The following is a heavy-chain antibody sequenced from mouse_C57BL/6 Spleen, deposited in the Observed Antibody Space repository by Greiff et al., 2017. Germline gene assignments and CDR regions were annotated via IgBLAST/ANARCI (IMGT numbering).Heavy chain of an antibody. CDR2: INPNNGGT. J-gene: IGHJ2*01. V-gene: IGHV1-18*01. D-gene: IGHD2-5*01. CDR3: ARGYIVTYFDY. CDR1: GYTFTDYN. Sequence: EVQLQQSVPELVKPGASVKISCKASGYTFTDYNMDWVKQSHGKSLEWIGDINPNNGGTNYNQKFKGKATLTVDKSSSTAYMELRSLTSEDTAVYYCARGYIVTYFDYWCQGTTLTVSS.